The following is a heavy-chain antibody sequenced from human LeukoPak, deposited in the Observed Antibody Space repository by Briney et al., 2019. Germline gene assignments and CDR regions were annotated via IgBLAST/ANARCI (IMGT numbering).Heavy chain of an antibody. CDR2: IYYSGST. Sequence: SETLSLTGTVAGGSISSYYWSWIRQPPGKGLEWIGYIYYSGSTNYNPSLKSRVTISVDTSKNHFSLKLSPVTAAATAVYYCGRAMQRLLWFGELSRRYFDYWGQGTLVTVSS. V-gene: IGHV4-59*12. J-gene: IGHJ4*02. D-gene: IGHD3-10*01. CDR3: GRAMQRLLWFGELSRRYFDY. CDR1: GGSISSYY.